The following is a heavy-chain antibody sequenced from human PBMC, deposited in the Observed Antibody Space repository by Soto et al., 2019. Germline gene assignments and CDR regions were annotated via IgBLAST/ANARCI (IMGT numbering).Heavy chain of an antibody. CDR2: ISSDSVDI. J-gene: IGHJ4*02. D-gene: IGHD2-15*01. Sequence: QVQLVESGGGLVKPGGSLRLSCAASGFTFSDYYMNWVRQAPGKGLEWLSYISSDSVDINYADSVKGRFTISRVNADNSVYLPMNSLRAEDTAVYYCVRDASGIRGYGHWGQGTLDTVSP. V-gene: IGHV3-11*05. CDR1: GFTFSDYY. CDR3: VRDASGIRGYGH.